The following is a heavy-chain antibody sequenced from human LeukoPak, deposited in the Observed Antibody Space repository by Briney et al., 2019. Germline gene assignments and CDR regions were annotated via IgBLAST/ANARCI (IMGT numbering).Heavy chain of an antibody. Sequence: KPSETLSLTCTVSGNSISSGDNYWSWIRQPAGKGLEWIGRIYTSGSTNYNPSLKSRVTISGDTSKNQFSLKLSSVTAADTAVYYCAVSGDGDYFDYWGQGTLVTVSS. V-gene: IGHV4-61*02. D-gene: IGHD2-21*02. J-gene: IGHJ4*02. CDR1: GNSISSGDNY. CDR3: AVSGDGDYFDY. CDR2: IYTSGST.